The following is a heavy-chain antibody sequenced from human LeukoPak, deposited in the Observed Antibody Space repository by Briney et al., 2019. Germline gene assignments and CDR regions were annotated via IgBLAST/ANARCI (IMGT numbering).Heavy chain of an antibody. CDR1: GLNFNDFW. Sequence: GGSLRLSCAASGLNFNDFWMHWVRQAPGKGLEWVGNINQDGSIKYYVDSVKGRFTISRDTARNSLHLQMNSLRPEDTAVYYCARDRAYTSFDYWGQGILVTVSS. D-gene: IGHD5-18*01. CDR2: INQDGSIK. CDR3: ARDRAYTSFDY. J-gene: IGHJ4*02. V-gene: IGHV3-7*01.